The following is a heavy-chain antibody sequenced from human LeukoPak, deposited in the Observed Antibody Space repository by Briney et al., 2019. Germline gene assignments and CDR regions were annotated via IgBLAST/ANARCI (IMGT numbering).Heavy chain of an antibody. D-gene: IGHD3-10*01. CDR2: IIPIFGTA. V-gene: IGHV1-69*05. CDR1: GGTFISYA. CDR3: ASVKSRLFYYYYMDV. J-gene: IGHJ6*03. Sequence: SVKVSCKASGGTFISYAISWVRQAPGQGLEWMGGIIPIFGTANYAQKFQGRVTITTDESTSTAYMELSSLRSEDTAVYYCASVKSRLFYYYYMDVWGKGTTVTVSS.